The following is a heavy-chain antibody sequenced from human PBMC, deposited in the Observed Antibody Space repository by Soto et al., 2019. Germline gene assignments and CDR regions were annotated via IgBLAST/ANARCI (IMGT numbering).Heavy chain of an antibody. D-gene: IGHD6-19*01. CDR2: ISYDGSNK. CDR3: AKRRAVAVFLAFDGMDV. Sequence: QVQLVESGGGVVQPGRSLRLSCAASGFTFSSYGMHWVRQAPGKGLEWVAVISYDGSNKYYADSVKGRFTISRDNSKNXXYLQMNSLRAEDTAVYYCAKRRAVAVFLAFDGMDVWGQGTTVTVSS. J-gene: IGHJ6*02. V-gene: IGHV3-30*18. CDR1: GFTFSSYG.